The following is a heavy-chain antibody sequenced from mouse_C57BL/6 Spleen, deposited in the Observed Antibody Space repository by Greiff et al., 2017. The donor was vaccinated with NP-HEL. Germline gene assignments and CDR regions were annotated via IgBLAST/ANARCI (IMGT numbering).Heavy chain of an antibody. D-gene: IGHD2-4*01. CDR3: ARNYDYDVGYFDV. Sequence: QVTLKVSGPGILQSSQTLSLTCSFSGFSLSTSGMGVSWIRQPSGKGLEWLAHIYWDDDKRYNPSLKRRPTISKYTSRNQVFLKITSVDTADTATYYCARNYDYDVGYFDVWGTGTTVTVSS. J-gene: IGHJ1*03. CDR1: GFSLSTSGMG. V-gene: IGHV8-12*01. CDR2: IYWDDDK.